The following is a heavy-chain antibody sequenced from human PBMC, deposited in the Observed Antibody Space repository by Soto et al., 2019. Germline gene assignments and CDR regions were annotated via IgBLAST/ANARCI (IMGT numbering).Heavy chain of an antibody. V-gene: IGHV1-18*01. CDR1: GYTFTSYC. CDR2: ISAYNGNT. J-gene: IGHJ6*03. CDR3: ARDGRYYYYMDV. Sequence: ASVKVSCKASGYTFTSYCISWVRQAPGRGLEWMGWISAYNGNTNYAQKLQGRVTMTTDTSTSTAYMELRSLRSDDTAVYYCARDGRYYYYMDVWGKGTTVTVSS.